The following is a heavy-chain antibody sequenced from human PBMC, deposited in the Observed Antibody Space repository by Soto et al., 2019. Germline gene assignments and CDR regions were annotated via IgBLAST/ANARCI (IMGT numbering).Heavy chain of an antibody. Sequence: GGSLRLSCAASGFTFGKYWMHWVRQAPGKGLVWVSRINDYATTINYADSVKGRFTISRDNAKNTLYLQMNSLTVEDTAVYYCTRGGLETFCFWGQGALVTVS. V-gene: IGHV3-74*01. D-gene: IGHD1-1*01. J-gene: IGHJ4*02. CDR3: TRGGLETFCF. CDR1: GFTFGKYW. CDR2: INDYATTI.